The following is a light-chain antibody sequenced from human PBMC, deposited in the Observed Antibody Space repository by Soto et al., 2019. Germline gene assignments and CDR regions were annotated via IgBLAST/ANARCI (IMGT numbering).Light chain of an antibody. CDR3: TSYTSDSSVI. J-gene: IGLJ2*01. V-gene: IGLV2-14*03. Sequence: QSALTQPASVSGSPGQSVTISCTGTSSDIGGYRYVSWYQQRPGKAPKLMIHDVTNRPSGVSDRFSGSKSGNTASLTISGLQAVDEADYYCTSYTSDSSVIFGGGTKLTVL. CDR2: DVT. CDR1: SSDIGGYRY.